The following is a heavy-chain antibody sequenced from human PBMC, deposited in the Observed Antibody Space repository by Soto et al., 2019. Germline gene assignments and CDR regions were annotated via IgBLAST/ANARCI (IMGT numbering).Heavy chain of an antibody. CDR2: ITPIFGSA. D-gene: IGHD6-19*01. J-gene: IGHJ6*02. Sequence: QVQLVQSGAEVKKPGSSVKVSCKASGGAFRSYTISWVRQAPGQGLEWMGGITPIFGSANYAQKFEGTVTISADKSTTTAYMELSNLTSEDTAVYYCARDEIAVANRVGMDVWGQGTTVIVYS. CDR3: ARDEIAVANRVGMDV. V-gene: IGHV1-69*06. CDR1: GGAFRSYT.